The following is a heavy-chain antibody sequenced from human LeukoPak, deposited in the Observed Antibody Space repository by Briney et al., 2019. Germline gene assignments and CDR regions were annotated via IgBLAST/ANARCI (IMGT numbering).Heavy chain of an antibody. CDR1: GYTFTGYY. J-gene: IGHJ6*03. D-gene: IGHD3-10*01. CDR2: INPNSGGT. V-gene: IGHV1-2*02. CDR3: ATPLIHYYGSGRGYYMDV. Sequence: GASVKVSCKASGYTFTGYYMHWVRQAPGQGLEWMGWINPNSGGTNYAQKFQGRVTMTRDTSISTAYMELSRLRSDDTAVYYCATPLIHYYGSGRGYYMDVWGKGTTVTISS.